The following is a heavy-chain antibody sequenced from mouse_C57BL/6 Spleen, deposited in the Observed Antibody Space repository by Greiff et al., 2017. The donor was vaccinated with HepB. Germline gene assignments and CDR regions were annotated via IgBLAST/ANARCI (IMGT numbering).Heavy chain of an antibody. CDR3: ARGGAWFAY. CDR2: IDPSDSET. V-gene: IGHV1-52*01. CDR1: GYTFTSYW. J-gene: IGHJ3*01. Sequence: QVQLQQPGAELVRPGSSVKLSCKASGYTFTSYWMHWVKQRPIQGLEWIGNIDPSDSETHYNQKFKDKATLTGDKSSSTAYMRLSSLTSEDSAVYYCARGGAWFAYWGQGTLVTVSA.